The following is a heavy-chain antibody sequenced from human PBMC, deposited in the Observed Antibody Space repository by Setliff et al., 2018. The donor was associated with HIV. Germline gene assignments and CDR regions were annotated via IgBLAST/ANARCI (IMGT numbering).Heavy chain of an antibody. CDR3: ARGTGSPNYYYYYMDV. Sequence: GGSLRLSCAASGFTFSSYWMHWVRQAPGKGLVWVSRINSDGSSTTYADPVKGRFTISRDNAKNSLYLQMNSLRAEDTALYYCARGTGSPNYYYYYMDVWGKGTTVTVSS. V-gene: IGHV3-74*01. D-gene: IGHD1-1*01. J-gene: IGHJ6*03. CDR1: GFTFSSYW. CDR2: INSDGSST.